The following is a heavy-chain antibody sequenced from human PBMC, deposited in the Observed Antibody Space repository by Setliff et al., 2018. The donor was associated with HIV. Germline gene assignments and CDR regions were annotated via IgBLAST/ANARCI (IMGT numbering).Heavy chain of an antibody. J-gene: IGHJ5*02. CDR3: ARVITMVWTTFDP. CDR2: TNPSGST. V-gene: IGHV4-34*01. CDR1: VGSFSGHY. Sequence: SETLSLTCAVYVGSFSGHYWIWIRQPPGKGLEWIGETNPSGSTKYNPSLKSRVTISLDKSKNHFSLELRSVTAADTAVYYCARVITMVWTTFDPWGQGTLVTVSS. D-gene: IGHD3-10*01.